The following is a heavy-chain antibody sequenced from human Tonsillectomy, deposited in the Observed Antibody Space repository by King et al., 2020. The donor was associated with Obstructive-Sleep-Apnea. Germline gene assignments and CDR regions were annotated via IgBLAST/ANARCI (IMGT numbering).Heavy chain of an antibody. D-gene: IGHD3-9*01. J-gene: IGHJ4*02. Sequence: VQLVQSGAEVKKPGASVKVSCKASGYTFTSYAMHWVRQAPGQRLEWMGWINAGNGNTKYSQKFQGRVTITRDTSASTAYMELSSLRSEDTAVYYCAREPYYNILTGYSRDYWGQGTLVTVSS. CDR1: GYTFTSYA. CDR2: INAGNGNT. CDR3: AREPYYNILTGYSRDY. V-gene: IGHV1-3*01.